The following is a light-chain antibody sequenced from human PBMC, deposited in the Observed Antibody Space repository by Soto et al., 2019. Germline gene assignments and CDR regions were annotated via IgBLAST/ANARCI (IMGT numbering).Light chain of an antibody. Sequence: EIVLTQSPGTLSLSPGERATLSCRASQSVSSYLAWYQQKPGQAPRLLIYRAFTRATGIPARFSGSGFGTDFTLTISSLQSEDFAVYYCQQYNNWPLTFGGGTKVDIK. J-gene: IGKJ4*01. V-gene: IGKV3-15*01. CDR1: QSVSSY. CDR2: RAF. CDR3: QQYNNWPLT.